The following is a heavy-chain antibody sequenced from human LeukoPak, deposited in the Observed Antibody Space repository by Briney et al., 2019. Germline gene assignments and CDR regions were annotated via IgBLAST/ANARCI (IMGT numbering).Heavy chain of an antibody. CDR1: GFTFSSYA. V-gene: IGHV3-23*01. Sequence: PGGSLRLSCAASGFTFSSYAMGWVRQAPGKGLEWVSAISGGGVRTYYADSVKGRFTISRDNSKNTLYLQMNSLRAEDTAVYYCAKPYDSSGYYPSLDYWGQGTLVTVSS. D-gene: IGHD3-22*01. J-gene: IGHJ4*02. CDR3: AKPYDSSGYYPSLDY. CDR2: ISGGGVRT.